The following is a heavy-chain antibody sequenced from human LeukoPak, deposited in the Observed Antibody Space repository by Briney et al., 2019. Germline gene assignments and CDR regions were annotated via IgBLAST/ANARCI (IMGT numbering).Heavy chain of an antibody. J-gene: IGHJ5*02. Sequence: ASVKVSCKASGYTFSGYYIHWVRQAPGQGLEWMGLIKPDSGDTNYAQNFRGRVTMTRDTSITTAYMELNRLTSGDTAVYYCVRDRPHNWFDPWGQGTLVTVSS. CDR3: VRDRPHNWFDP. CDR1: GYTFSGYY. V-gene: IGHV1-2*02. CDR2: IKPDSGDT.